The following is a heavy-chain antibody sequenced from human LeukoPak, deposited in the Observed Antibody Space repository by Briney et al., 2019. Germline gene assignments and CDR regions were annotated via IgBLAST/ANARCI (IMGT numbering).Heavy chain of an antibody. CDR1: GFTFSSYA. V-gene: IGHV3-23*01. CDR2: ISGSGGST. J-gene: IGHJ4*02. D-gene: IGHD3-3*01. Sequence: GGSLRLSCAASGFTFSSYAMSWVRQAPGKGLEWVSAISGSGGSTYYADSVKGRFTISRDNSKNTLYLQMNSLRAEDTAVYYCANTKRFLEWLSPLFDYWGQGTLVTVSS. CDR3: ANTKRFLEWLSPLFDY.